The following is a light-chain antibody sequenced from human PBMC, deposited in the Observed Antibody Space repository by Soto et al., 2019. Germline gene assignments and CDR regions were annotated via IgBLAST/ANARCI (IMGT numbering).Light chain of an antibody. J-gene: IGKJ2*01. Sequence: EIVLTQSPGTLSLSPGERATLSCRASQSVSHNHLAWYQQKPGQAPRLLIYVASNRATAFPDRFSGSGSGTDFTLTISRLEPVDFAVYYCQDYGSSPYTFGQGTKLEIK. CDR1: QSVSHNH. CDR2: VAS. V-gene: IGKV3-20*01. CDR3: QDYGSSPYT.